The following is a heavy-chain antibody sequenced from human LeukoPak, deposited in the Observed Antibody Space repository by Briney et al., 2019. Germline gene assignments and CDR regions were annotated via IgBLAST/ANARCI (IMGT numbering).Heavy chain of an antibody. V-gene: IGHV4-59*01. CDR2: IYYSGST. CDR1: GGSISSYY. J-gene: IGHJ5*02. D-gene: IGHD1-1*01. Sequence: SETLSLTCTVSGGSISSYYWSWIRQPPGKGLEWIGYIYYSGSTNYNPSLKSRVTISVDTSKNQFSLKLSSVTAADTAVYYCARVGTDEGWFDPWGQGTLVTVSS. CDR3: ARVGTDEGWFDP.